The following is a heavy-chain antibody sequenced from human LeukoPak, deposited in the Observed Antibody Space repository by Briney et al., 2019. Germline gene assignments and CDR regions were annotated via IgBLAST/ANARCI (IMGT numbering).Heavy chain of an antibody. CDR3: ARVGPPRSDAFDI. CDR1: GFTFSDHY. J-gene: IGHJ3*02. CDR2: TRDKANSYTT. Sequence: GGSLRLSCAASGFTFSDHYMDWVRQTPGKELEWVGRTRDKANSYTTEYAASVKGRFTISRDDSQNSLYLQMNSLKTEDTAVYYCARVGPPRSDAFDIWGQGTMVTVSS. V-gene: IGHV3-72*01.